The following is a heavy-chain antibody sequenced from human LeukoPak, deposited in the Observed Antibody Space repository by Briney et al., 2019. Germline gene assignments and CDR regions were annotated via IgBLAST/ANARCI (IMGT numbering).Heavy chain of an antibody. J-gene: IGHJ4*02. Sequence: SETLSLTCTVSGGSISSGDYYWSWIRQPPGKGLEWIGYIYYSGSTYYNPSLKSRVTMSVDTSKNQFSLKLSSVTAADTAVYYCARNGRTYSSVISYWGQGTLVTVSS. CDR3: ARNGRTYSSVISY. D-gene: IGHD6-25*01. CDR2: IYYSGST. CDR1: GGSISSGDYY. V-gene: IGHV4-30-4*02.